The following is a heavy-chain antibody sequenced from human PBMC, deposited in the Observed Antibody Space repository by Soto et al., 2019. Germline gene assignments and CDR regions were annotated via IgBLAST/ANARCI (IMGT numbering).Heavy chain of an antibody. D-gene: IGHD3-22*01. J-gene: IGHJ4*02. CDR3: ARTPPIMIEVVGLPHFDF. V-gene: IGHV4-31*03. CDR2: IYYSGST. CDR1: GGSISSGGYY. Sequence: PSETLSLTCTVSGGSISSGGYYWSWIRQHPGKGLEWIGYIYYSGSTYYNPSLKSRVTISVDTSKNQYSLKLSTVTAADTAVYYCARTPPIMIEVVGLPHFDFWGQATLITVSS.